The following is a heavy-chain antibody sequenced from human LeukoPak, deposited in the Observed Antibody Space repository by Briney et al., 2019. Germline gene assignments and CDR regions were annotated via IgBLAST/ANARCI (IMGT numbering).Heavy chain of an antibody. V-gene: IGHV3-30*18. D-gene: IGHD3-10*01. J-gene: IGHJ4*02. Sequence: GGSLRLSCAASGFIFSNFAMHWVRQAPGKGLEWVALISYDGSNKYYADSVEGRFTISGDNSKNTLYLQMNSLRAEDTAVYYCVKLFRPDYWGQGTLVTVSS. CDR3: VKLFRPDY. CDR1: GFIFSNFA. CDR2: ISYDGSNK.